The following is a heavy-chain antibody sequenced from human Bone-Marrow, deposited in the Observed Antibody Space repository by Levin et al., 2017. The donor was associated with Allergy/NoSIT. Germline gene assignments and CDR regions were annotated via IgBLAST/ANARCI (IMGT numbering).Heavy chain of an antibody. D-gene: IGHD5-12*01. CDR2: IYYSGNT. CDR3: ARFNGYGFDY. CDR1: GGSISGGGYY. V-gene: IGHV4-31*03. J-gene: IGHJ4*02. Sequence: LRLSCTVSGGSISGGGYYWSWIRQHPGKGLEWIGYIYYSGNTYYNPSLKSRVIISVVTSTNQLSLKLTSVTVADTAVYYCARFNGYGFDYWGQGTLVTVSS.